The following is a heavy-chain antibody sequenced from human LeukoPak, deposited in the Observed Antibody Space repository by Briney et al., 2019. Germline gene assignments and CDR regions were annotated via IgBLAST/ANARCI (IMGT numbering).Heavy chain of an antibody. V-gene: IGHV1-69*13. D-gene: IGHD3-16*01. J-gene: IGHJ6*03. CDR2: IIPVLSTA. CDR3: ATTGGDIYYYYMDV. CDR1: GGTFSRYA. Sequence: SVKVSCKASGGTFSRYAISWVRQAPGQGLEWMGGIIPVLSTANYAQKFQDRVTITADESTSTTYMELSSLKSEDTAVYYCATTGGDIYYYYMDVWGKGTTVTISS.